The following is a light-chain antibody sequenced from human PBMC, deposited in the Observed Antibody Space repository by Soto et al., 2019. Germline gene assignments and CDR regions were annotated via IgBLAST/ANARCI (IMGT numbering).Light chain of an antibody. CDR2: GAS. J-gene: IGKJ5*01. V-gene: IGKV3D-15*01. CDR1: QSISIG. CDR3: QKYNKWPLIT. Sequence: EIVMTQSPATLSVSPGETATVSCRASQSISIGLAWYRQKPGQAPTLLIYGASNRATGTPARFSGSGSGTEFSLTISRLQSEDFSLYYCQKYNKWPLITFGQGTRLEIK.